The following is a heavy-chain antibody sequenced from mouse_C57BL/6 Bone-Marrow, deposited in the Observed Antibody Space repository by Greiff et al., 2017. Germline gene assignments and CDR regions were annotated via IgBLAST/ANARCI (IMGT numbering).Heavy chain of an antibody. V-gene: IGHV1-81*01. J-gene: IGHJ3*01. CDR2: IYPRSGNT. Sequence: QVQLQQSGAELARPGASVKLSCKASGYTFTSSGISWVKQRTGQGLEWIGEIYPRSGNTYYNEKFKGKATLTADKSSSTAYMELRSLTSEDSAVYFCARGINGSWLAYWGQGTLVTVSA. CDR1: GYTFTSSG. CDR3: ARGINGSWLAY. D-gene: IGHD2-2*01.